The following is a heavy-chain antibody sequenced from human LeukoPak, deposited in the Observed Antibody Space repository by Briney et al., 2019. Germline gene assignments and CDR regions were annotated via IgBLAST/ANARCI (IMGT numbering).Heavy chain of an antibody. CDR1: GGSIGSYY. Sequence: SETLSLTCTVSGGSIGSYYWSWIRQPPGKGLEWIGYIYYSGSTNYNPSLKSRVTISVDTSKNQFSLKLSSVTAADTAVYYCARITVGGAFDIWGQGTMVTVSS. D-gene: IGHD3-16*01. CDR2: IYYSGST. V-gene: IGHV4-59*01. J-gene: IGHJ3*02. CDR3: ARITVGGAFDI.